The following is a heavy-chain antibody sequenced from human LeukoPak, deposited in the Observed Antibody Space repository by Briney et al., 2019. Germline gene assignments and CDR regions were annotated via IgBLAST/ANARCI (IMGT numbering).Heavy chain of an antibody. CDR3: ARRGPYFDY. J-gene: IGHJ4*02. Sequence: GGSLRLSCIASGFNFSNHGMNWVRQTPGKGLEWISYISSTSTDIYYLDSVKGRFTISRDNAKNSLYLQMNSLRAEDTAIYYCARRGPYFDYWGQGILVAVSS. V-gene: IGHV3-21*05. CDR2: ISSTSTDI. D-gene: IGHD3-10*01. CDR1: GFNFSNHG.